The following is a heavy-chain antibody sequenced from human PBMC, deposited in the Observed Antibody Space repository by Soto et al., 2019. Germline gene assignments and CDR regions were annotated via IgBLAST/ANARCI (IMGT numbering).Heavy chain of an antibody. Sequence: EVQLVESGGGLVKPGGSLRVSCAASGFIFTDAWMNWVRQAPGKGLEWVGRIKSKSDGGTTDYAAPVQGRFTISRDDSKNTLYLQLNSLKPEETAVYYCTTRGWHDYWGQGTLVTVSS. CDR3: TTRGWHDY. V-gene: IGHV3-15*07. D-gene: IGHD6-19*01. J-gene: IGHJ4*02. CDR1: GFIFTDAW. CDR2: IKSKSDGGTT.